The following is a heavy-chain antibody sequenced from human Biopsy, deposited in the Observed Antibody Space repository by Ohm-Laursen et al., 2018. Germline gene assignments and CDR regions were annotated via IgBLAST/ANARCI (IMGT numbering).Heavy chain of an antibody. CDR1: EGTFSNYG. D-gene: IGHD1-26*01. Sequence: ASVKVSCNAPEGTFSNYGVNWVRQAPGQGLEWMGGIIPIPNVATYAQKFQGRITIAADESTSTAYMELSSLTSDDTAVYFCARGEGSSWFDPWGHGTLVTVSS. J-gene: IGHJ5*02. CDR2: IIPIPNVA. CDR3: ARGEGSSWFDP. V-gene: IGHV1-69*10.